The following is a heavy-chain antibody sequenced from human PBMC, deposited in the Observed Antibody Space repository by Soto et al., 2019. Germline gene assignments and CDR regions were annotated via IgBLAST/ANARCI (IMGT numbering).Heavy chain of an antibody. V-gene: IGHV4-34*01. Sequence: PSETLSLTCAVYGGSFSGYYWSWIRQPPGKGLEWIGEINHSGSTNYNPSLKSRVTISVDTSKNQFSLKLSSVTAADTAVYYCARGVLVRGVHYGMDVWGQGTTVTVSS. CDR3: ARGVLVRGVHYGMDV. CDR1: GGSFSGYY. J-gene: IGHJ6*02. CDR2: INHSGST. D-gene: IGHD3-10*01.